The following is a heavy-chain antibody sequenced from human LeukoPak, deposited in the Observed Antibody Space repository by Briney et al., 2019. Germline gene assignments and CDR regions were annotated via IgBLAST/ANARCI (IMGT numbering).Heavy chain of an antibody. D-gene: IGHD3-22*01. CDR2: ISGSGGGT. CDR1: GFTFRSYA. V-gene: IGHV3-23*01. Sequence: GGSLRLSCAASGFTFRSYAMNWVRRAPGKGLEWVSGISGSGGGTYYADSVKGRFTISRDNSKNTLYLQMNSLRAEDTAVYYCARGPNYYDSSGYYYVGFDWGQGTLVTVSS. J-gene: IGHJ4*02. CDR3: ARGPNYYDSSGYYYVGFD.